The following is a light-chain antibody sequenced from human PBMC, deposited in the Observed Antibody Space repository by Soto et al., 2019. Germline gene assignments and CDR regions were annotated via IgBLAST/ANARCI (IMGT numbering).Light chain of an antibody. V-gene: IGKV1-5*03. CDR1: LTISSW. CDR3: QHDNSYSEA. CDR2: KAS. J-gene: IGKJ1*01. Sequence: VKLNLSPATVPRSIEDRVAITCRSSLTISSWLAWYQQKPGKAPKLLIYKASTLKSGVPSRFSGSGSGTEFTLTISSLQPDDFATYYCQHDNSYSEAFGQGTKVDIK.